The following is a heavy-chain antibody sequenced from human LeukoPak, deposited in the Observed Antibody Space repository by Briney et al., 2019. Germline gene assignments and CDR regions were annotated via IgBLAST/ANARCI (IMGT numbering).Heavy chain of an antibody. Sequence: ASMKVSCKASGYTFTSYHIHWVRQAPGQGLEWMGIINPSGGSTSYAQKFQGRVTMTRDTSTSTVYMELSSLRSEDTAVYYCARDGLMVYARTGDYYYYMDVWGKGTTVTVSS. V-gene: IGHV1-46*01. J-gene: IGHJ6*03. CDR2: INPSGGST. CDR1: GYTFTSYH. CDR3: ARDGLMVYARTGDYYYYMDV. D-gene: IGHD2-8*01.